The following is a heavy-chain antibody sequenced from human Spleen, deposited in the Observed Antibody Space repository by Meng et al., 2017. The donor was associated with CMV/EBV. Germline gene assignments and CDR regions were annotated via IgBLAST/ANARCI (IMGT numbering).Heavy chain of an antibody. V-gene: IGHV2-5*01. CDR2: IYWNDDK. CDR1: RFSRSTSGVG. D-gene: IGHD1-26*01. J-gene: IGHJ4*02. Sequence: TCTFSRFSRSTSGVGVGWIRQPPGKALEWLALIYWNDDKRYSPSLKSRLTITKDTSKNQVVLTMTNMDPVDTATYYCAHRGRGSYFFDYWGQGTLVTVSS. CDR3: AHRGRGSYFFDY.